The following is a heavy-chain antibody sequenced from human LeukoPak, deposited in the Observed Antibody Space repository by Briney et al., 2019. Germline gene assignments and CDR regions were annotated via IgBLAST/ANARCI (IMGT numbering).Heavy chain of an antibody. CDR3: ASESIAAHY. Sequence: SETLSLTCTVSGGSISNYYWSWIRQPPGKGLEWIGYVYYSGTTNYNSSLRGRVTISVDTSKNQLSLKLSSVTAADTAVYYCASESIAAHYWGQGTLVTVSS. V-gene: IGHV4-59*12. J-gene: IGHJ4*02. D-gene: IGHD6-6*01. CDR1: GGSISNYY. CDR2: VYYSGTT.